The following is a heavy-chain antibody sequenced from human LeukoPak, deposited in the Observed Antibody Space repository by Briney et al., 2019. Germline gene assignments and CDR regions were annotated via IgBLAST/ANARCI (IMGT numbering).Heavy chain of an antibody. CDR1: GFTFSNYG. Sequence: GGSLRLSCVGSGFTFSNYGMHWVRQAPGKGLVWVSRINSDGSSTSYADSVKGRFTISRDNAKNTLYLQMNSLRAEDTAVYYCGGQLLWEYGMDVWGQGTTVTVSS. J-gene: IGHJ6*02. D-gene: IGHD2-2*01. CDR2: INSDGSST. CDR3: GGQLLWEYGMDV. V-gene: IGHV3-74*01.